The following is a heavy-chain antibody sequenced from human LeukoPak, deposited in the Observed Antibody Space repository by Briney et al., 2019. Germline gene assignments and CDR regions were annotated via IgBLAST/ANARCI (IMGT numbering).Heavy chain of an antibody. CDR2: IYYSGST. D-gene: IGHD2-2*01. V-gene: IGHV4-39*01. CDR3: ARHPDTYCSSTSCYSYFDY. J-gene: IGHJ4*02. Sequence: SETLSLTCTVSGGSISSSSYYWGWIRQPPGKGLEWIGSIYYSGSTYYNPSLKSRVTISVDTSKNQFSLKLSSVTAADTAVYYCARHPDTYCSSTSCYSYFDYWGQGTLVTVSS. CDR1: GGSISSSSYY.